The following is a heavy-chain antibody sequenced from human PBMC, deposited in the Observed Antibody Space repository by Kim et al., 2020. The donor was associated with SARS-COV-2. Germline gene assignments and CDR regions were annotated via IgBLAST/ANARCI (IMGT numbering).Heavy chain of an antibody. D-gene: IGHD1-26*01. J-gene: IGHJ4*02. CDR1: GFTFSSYA. CDR3: ARGDVGAHWHFDY. Sequence: GGSLRLSCAASGFTFSSYAMHWVRQAPGKGLEWVAVISYDGSNKYYADSVKGRFTISRDNSKNTLYLQMNSLRAEDTAVYYCARGDVGAHWHFDYWGQGTLVTVSS. CDR2: ISYDGSNK. V-gene: IGHV3-30-3*01.